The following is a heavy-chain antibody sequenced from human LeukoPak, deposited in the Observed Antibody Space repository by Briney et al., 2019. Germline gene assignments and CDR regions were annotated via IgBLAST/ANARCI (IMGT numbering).Heavy chain of an antibody. J-gene: IGHJ3*02. CDR3: AREEVAVAAGSAFDI. V-gene: IGHV4-59*01. Sequence: PSETLSLTCTVSGGSISSYYWNWIRQPPGKGLEWIGYIYYTGSTNYNPSLKSRVTILVDTSKNQFSLKLSSVTAADTAVYYCAREEVAVAAGSAFDIWGQGTMVTVSS. D-gene: IGHD6-19*01. CDR2: IYYTGST. CDR1: GGSISSYY.